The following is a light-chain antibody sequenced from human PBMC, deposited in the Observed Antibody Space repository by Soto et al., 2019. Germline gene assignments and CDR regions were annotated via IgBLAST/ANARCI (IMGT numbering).Light chain of an antibody. CDR2: HVT. J-gene: IGLJ1*01. CDR1: SSDIGHYDY. V-gene: IGLV2-14*03. CDR3: CSLTTSHTYV. Sequence: QSVQSQPASVSWSPGHSITISCTGTSSDIGHYDYVSWYQQHPGKAPKLMIYHVTYRPSGVSNRYSGSKSGNSASLTISGLQAEEEADYYCCSLTTSHTYVFGSGTKVNVL.